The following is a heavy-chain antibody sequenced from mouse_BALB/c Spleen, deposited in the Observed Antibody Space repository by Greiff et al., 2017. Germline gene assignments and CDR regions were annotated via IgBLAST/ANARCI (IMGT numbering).Heavy chain of an antibody. J-gene: IGHJ4*01. V-gene: IGHV7-1*02. CDR3: ARQDGNYAMDY. Sequence: EVKVVESGGGLVQPGGSLRLSCATSGFTFSDFYMEWVRQPPGKRLEWIAASRNKANDYTTEYSASVKGRFIVSRDTSQSILYLQMNALRAEDTAIYYCARQDGNYAMDYWGQGTSVTVSS. D-gene: IGHD2-1*01. CDR2: SRNKANDYTT. CDR1: GFTFSDFY.